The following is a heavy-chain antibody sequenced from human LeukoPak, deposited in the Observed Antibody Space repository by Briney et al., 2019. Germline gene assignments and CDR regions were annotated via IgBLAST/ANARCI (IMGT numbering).Heavy chain of an antibody. CDR2: ISGTSGRT. CDR1: GFTFSNYA. D-gene: IGHD1-26*01. Sequence: GGSLRLSCAASGFTFSNYAMDWVRQAPGKGLEWVSAISGTSGRTYYADSVKGRFTISRDNSKNTLYLQTNGLRAEDTAVYYCARGGPSIVWWENNWFDPWGQGTLVTVSS. CDR3: ARGGPSIVWWENNWFDP. V-gene: IGHV3-23*01. J-gene: IGHJ5*02.